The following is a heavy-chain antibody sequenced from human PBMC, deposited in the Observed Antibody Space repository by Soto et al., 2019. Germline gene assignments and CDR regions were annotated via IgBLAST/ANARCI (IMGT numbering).Heavy chain of an antibody. CDR1: GFTFDDYA. V-gene: IGHV3-9*01. CDR2: ISWNSGSI. D-gene: IGHD2-2*01. Sequence: PGGSLRLSCAASGFTFDDYAMHWVRQAPGKGLEWVSGISWNSGSIGYADSVKGRFTISRDNAKNSLYLQMNSLRAEDTALYYCAKDIGASFCSSTSCYSPPHYYYYYMDVWGKGTTVTVSS. CDR3: AKDIGASFCSSTSCYSPPHYYYYYMDV. J-gene: IGHJ6*03.